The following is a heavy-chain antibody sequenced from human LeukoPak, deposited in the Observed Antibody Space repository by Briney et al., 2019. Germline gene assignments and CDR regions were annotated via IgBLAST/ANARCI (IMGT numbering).Heavy chain of an antibody. CDR1: GGSISTYY. J-gene: IGHJ5*02. V-gene: IGHV4-59*01. Sequence: SETLSLTCTVSGGSISTYYWSWIRQPPGKGLEWIGYIYYTGSTSYNPSLKSRATMSLDASKNQFSLELNSVTPADTAVYYCARGGNYWPQWWFDPWGRGTLVSVSS. CDR3: ARGGNYWPQWWFDP. D-gene: IGHD1-26*01. CDR2: IYYTGST.